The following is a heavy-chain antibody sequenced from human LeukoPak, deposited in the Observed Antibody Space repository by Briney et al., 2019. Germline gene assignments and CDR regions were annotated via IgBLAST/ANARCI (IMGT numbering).Heavy chain of an antibody. CDR3: ARRYGSRFDP. D-gene: IGHD3-10*01. CDR2: ISSSSSYT. V-gene: IGHV3-11*03. CDR1: GFTFSDYY. Sequence: KAGGSLRLCCAASGFTFSDYYMSWIRQAPGKGLEWVSYISSSSSYTNYADSVKGRFTISRDNAKNSLYLQMDSLRAEDTAVYYCARRYGSRFDPWGQGTLVTVSS. J-gene: IGHJ5*02.